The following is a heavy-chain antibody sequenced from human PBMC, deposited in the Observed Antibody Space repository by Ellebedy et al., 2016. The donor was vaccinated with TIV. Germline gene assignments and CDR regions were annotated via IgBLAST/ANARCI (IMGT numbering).Heavy chain of an antibody. CDR3: ATAYGDYVHDAFDI. J-gene: IGHJ3*02. V-gene: IGHV1-24*01. CDR1: GDTLTELS. D-gene: IGHD4-17*01. CDR2: FDPEDGET. Sequence: AASVKVSCKVSGDTLTELSMHWVRQAPGKGLEWMGGFDPEDGETIYAQKFQGRVTMTEDTSTDTAYMELSSLRSEETAVYYCATAYGDYVHDAFDIWGQGTMVTVSS.